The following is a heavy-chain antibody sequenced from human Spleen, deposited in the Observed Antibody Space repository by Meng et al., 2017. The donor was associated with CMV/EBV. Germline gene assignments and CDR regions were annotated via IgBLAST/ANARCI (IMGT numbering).Heavy chain of an antibody. CDR3: TTYNTRWYFSDS. Sequence: ASGFTFSNAWMSWVRQAPGKGLEWVGRIKSKTDGGTTDYAAPVKGRFTISRDDSKSTLFLQMTSLKTEDTAVYYCTTYNTRWYFSDSWGQGTLVTVSS. V-gene: IGHV3-15*01. D-gene: IGHD6-13*01. CDR2: IKSKTDGGTT. CDR1: GFTFSNAW. J-gene: IGHJ5*01.